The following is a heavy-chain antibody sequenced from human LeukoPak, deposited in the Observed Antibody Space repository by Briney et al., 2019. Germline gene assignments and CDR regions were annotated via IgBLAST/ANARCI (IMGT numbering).Heavy chain of an antibody. CDR3: ARAYQGTFDY. V-gene: IGHV3-21*01. Sequence: GGSLRLSCAASGFTFSSYSMNWVRQAPGKGLEWVSSISSSSSYIYYADSVKGRFTISRDNSKNTLYLQMNSLRAEDTAVYYCARAYQGTFDYWGQGTLVTVSS. CDR2: ISSSSSYI. D-gene: IGHD1-1*01. CDR1: GFTFSSYS. J-gene: IGHJ4*02.